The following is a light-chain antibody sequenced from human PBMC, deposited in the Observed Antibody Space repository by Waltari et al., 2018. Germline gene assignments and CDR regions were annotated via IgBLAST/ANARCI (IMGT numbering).Light chain of an antibody. CDR3: SSYSTSRTH. CDR1: GSDVGGYKS. CDR2: DVT. Sequence: QSALTQPASVSGSPGQSITISCTAAGSDVGGYKSVSWDQQHPGKAPKLIIYDVTDRPAGISNRFSASKSGNTASLASSGLQAEDEADYYCSSYSTSRTHFGGGTKLTVL. J-gene: IGLJ2*01. V-gene: IGLV2-14*03.